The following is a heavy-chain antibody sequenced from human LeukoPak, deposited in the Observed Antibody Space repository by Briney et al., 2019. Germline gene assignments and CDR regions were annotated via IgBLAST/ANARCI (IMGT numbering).Heavy chain of an antibody. J-gene: IGHJ4*02. Sequence: SETLSLTCGVSGASISRPYWWIWVRQPPGKGLEWIAEISYSGNTHYNPSLKSRVIISLDKSKNLVFLKLNSVTAADTAMYYCARDGGSDQYYFDNWGQGTLVTVSS. CDR3: ARDGGSDQYYFDN. CDR1: GASISRPYW. CDR2: ISYSGNT. V-gene: IGHV4-4*02. D-gene: IGHD6-19*01.